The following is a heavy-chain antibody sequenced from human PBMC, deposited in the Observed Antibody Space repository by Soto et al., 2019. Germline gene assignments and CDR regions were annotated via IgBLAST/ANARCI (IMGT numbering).Heavy chain of an antibody. D-gene: IGHD3-22*01. Sequence: SETLSLTCTVSGGSISSGGYYWSWIRQHPGKGLEWIGYIYYSGSTYYNPSLKSRVTISVDTSKNQFSLKLSSVTAADTAVYYCARAYYYDSSGYSSSFDYWGQGTLVTVSS. V-gene: IGHV4-31*03. CDR3: ARAYYYDSSGYSSSFDY. CDR2: IYYSGST. J-gene: IGHJ4*02. CDR1: GGSISSGGYY.